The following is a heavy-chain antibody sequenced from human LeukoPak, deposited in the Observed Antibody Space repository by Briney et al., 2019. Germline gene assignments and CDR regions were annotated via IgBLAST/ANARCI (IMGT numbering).Heavy chain of an antibody. D-gene: IGHD1-7*01. V-gene: IGHV3-23*01. J-gene: IGHJ4*02. CDR2: VSPSGDIT. CDR1: GFIFSSHG. Sequence: GGSLRLSCAASGFIFSSHGMNWVRQAPGKGLEWVSGVSPSGDITYYADSVKGRFTISRDNSKNRVYLQMDSLRFEDAAVYYCAKGTNYFDYWGQGTLVTVSS. CDR3: AKGTNYFDY.